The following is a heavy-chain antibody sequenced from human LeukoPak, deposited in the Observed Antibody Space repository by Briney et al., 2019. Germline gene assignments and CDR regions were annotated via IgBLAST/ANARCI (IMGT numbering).Heavy chain of an antibody. CDR1: GFTFSSYA. D-gene: IGHD2-2*02. V-gene: IGHV3-30*01. J-gene: IGHJ4*02. CDR2: ISYDGSNK. CDR3: ARDMRRYCSSTSCYRADY. Sequence: GGSLRLSCAASGFTFSSYAMNWVRQAPGKGLEWVAVISYDGSNKYYADSVKGRFTISRDNSKNTLYLQMNSLRAEDTAVYYCARDMRRYCSSTSCYRADYWGQGTLVTVSS.